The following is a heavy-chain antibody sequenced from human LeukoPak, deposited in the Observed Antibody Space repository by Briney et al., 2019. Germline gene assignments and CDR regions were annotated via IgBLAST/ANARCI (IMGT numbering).Heavy chain of an antibody. Sequence: GASVKVSCKASGYTFTGYYMHWVRQAPGQGLEWMGWINPNSGGTNYAQKFQGRVTMTRDTSISTAYMELSRLRSDDTAVYYCARVRGSSHHDAFDIWGQGTMVTVSS. CDR2: INPNSGGT. D-gene: IGHD6-13*01. CDR3: ARVRGSSHHDAFDI. CDR1: GYTFTGYY. J-gene: IGHJ3*02. V-gene: IGHV1-2*02.